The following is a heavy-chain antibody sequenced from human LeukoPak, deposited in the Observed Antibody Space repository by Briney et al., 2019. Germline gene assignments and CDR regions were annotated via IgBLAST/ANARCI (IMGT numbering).Heavy chain of an antibody. J-gene: IGHJ4*02. CDR1: GSTFSSHA. CDR2: IYYSGNT. Sequence: PGGSLRLSCAPSGSTFSSHAMHWTRHPPGKGMEWIGSIYYSGNTYYNPSLKSRVTISVDTSKNQFSLKLSSVTAADTAVYYCARILKYYYDSSGYFDYWGQGTLVTVSS. CDR3: ARILKYYYDSSGYFDY. D-gene: IGHD3-22*01. V-gene: IGHV4-38-2*01.